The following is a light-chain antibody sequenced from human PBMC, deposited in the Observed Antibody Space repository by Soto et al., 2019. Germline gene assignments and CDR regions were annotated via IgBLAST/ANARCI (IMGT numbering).Light chain of an antibody. CDR3: SSYTSSRTHVV. V-gene: IGLV2-18*02. CDR1: SSDVGSYNR. CDR2: EVS. J-gene: IGLJ2*01. Sequence: QSALTQPPSVSGSPGQSVTISCTGTSSDVGSYNRVSWYQQPPGTAPKRMIYEVSNRPSGVPDRFSGSKSGNTASLTISGLQAEDEADYYCSSYTSSRTHVVFGGGTKLTVL.